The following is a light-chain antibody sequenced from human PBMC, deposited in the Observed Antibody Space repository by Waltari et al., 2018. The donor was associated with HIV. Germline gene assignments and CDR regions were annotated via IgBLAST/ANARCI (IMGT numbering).Light chain of an antibody. CDR3: SSHTTSSTLYV. CDR1: SSDIGYYDS. J-gene: IGLJ1*01. V-gene: IGLV2-14*01. Sequence: QSALTQPASVSGSPGQSITISCTGTSSDIGYYDSVSWYQQHPGKAPKLMIYEVNTRPSGISNRFSGSKSGNTASLTSSGLQAEDEADYYCSSHTTSSTLYVFGTGTKVTVL. CDR2: EVN.